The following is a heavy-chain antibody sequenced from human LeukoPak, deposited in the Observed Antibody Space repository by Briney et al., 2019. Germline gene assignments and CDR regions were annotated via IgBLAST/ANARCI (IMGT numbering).Heavy chain of an antibody. J-gene: IGHJ6*03. Sequence: GRSLRLSCAASRFPFADYAMHWVRQALGKGLEWVSGISWNRGSIGYAVSVKGRFTISRDNAENSLYLQMNSLRAEDTAVYYCAREGRKSRGIDIVRKKERGYYYMDVWGKGTTVSVSS. CDR3: AREGRKSRGIDIVRKKERGYYYMDV. CDR1: RFPFADYA. D-gene: IGHD2-15*01. V-gene: IGHV3-9*01. CDR2: ISWNRGSI.